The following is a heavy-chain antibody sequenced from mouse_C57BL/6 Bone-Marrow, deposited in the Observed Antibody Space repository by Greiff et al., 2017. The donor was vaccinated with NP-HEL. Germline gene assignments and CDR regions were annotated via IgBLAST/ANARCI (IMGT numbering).Heavy chain of an antibody. CDR2: INPNNGGT. CDR1: GYTFTDYY. J-gene: IGHJ1*03. Sequence: EVQLQQSGPELVKPGASVKISCKASGYTFTDYYMNWVKQSHGKSLEWIGDINPNNGGTSYNQKFKGKATLTVDKSSSTAYMELRSLTSEDSAVYYCARDHYYGSVPFWYFDVWGTGTTVTVSS. CDR3: ARDHYYGSVPFWYFDV. D-gene: IGHD1-1*01. V-gene: IGHV1-26*01.